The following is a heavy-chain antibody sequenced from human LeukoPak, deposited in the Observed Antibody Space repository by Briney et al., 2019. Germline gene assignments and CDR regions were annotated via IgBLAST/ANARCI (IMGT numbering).Heavy chain of an antibody. D-gene: IGHD3-22*01. Sequence: GGSLRLSCAASGFTFSDYYMSWIRQARGKGLEGVSYISSSGSTIYYADSVKGRFTISRDNAKNSLYLQMNTLRAEDTAVYYCARDLYYYDSSGYYDSWWFDPWGQGTLVTVSS. CDR1: GFTFSDYY. J-gene: IGHJ5*02. V-gene: IGHV3-11*01. CDR3: ARDLYYYDSSGYYDSWWFDP. CDR2: ISSSGSTI.